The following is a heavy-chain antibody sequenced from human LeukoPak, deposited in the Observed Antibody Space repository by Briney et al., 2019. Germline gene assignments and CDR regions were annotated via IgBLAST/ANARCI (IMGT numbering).Heavy chain of an antibody. V-gene: IGHV1-18*01. CDR3: AREGLLAVAGAFDI. CDR1: GYTFTSYG. Sequence: ASVKVSCKASGYTFTSYGISWVRQAPGQGLEWMGWISAYNGNTNYAQKLQGRVTMTTDTSTSTAYMELRSLRSDDTAVYCCAREGLLAVAGAFDIWGQGTMVTVSS. J-gene: IGHJ3*02. CDR2: ISAYNGNT. D-gene: IGHD6-19*01.